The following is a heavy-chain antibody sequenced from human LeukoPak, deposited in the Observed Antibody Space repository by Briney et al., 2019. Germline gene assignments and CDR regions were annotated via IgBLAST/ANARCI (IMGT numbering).Heavy chain of an antibody. V-gene: IGHV3-74*01. D-gene: IGHD3-22*01. J-gene: IGHJ1*01. CDR2: IKSDGKT. Sequence: GGPLRLSCAASGFTFSSYAMSWVRQAPGKGLVWVSRIKSDGKTNYADSVTGRFTISRDNAKNTVSLQMDSLRAEDTGVYYCARAPSEVGGYYPEYFRHWGQGTLVTVSS. CDR3: ARAPSEVGGYYPEYFRH. CDR1: GFTFSSYA.